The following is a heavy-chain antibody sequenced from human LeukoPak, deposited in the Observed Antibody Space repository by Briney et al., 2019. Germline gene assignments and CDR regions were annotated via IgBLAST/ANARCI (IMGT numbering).Heavy chain of an antibody. CDR1: GGTFSSYA. Sequence: ASVKVSCKASGGTFSSYAISWVRQAPGQGLEWMGRIIPIFGTANYAQKSQGRVTITTDESTSTAYMELSSLRSEDTAVYYCARDILRITMIVVVTGPFDYWGQGTLVTVSS. CDR3: ARDILRITMIVVVTGPFDY. J-gene: IGHJ4*02. D-gene: IGHD3-22*01. V-gene: IGHV1-69*05. CDR2: IIPIFGTA.